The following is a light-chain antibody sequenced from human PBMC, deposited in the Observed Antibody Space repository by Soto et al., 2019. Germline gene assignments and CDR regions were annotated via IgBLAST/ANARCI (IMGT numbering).Light chain of an antibody. CDR1: QSVSSN. J-gene: IGKJ1*01. CDR3: QQYNNWPPLT. Sequence: EIVMTQSPATLSVSPGERATLSCRASQSVSSNLAWYQQKPGQAPRLLIYGASIRATGIPARFSGSGSGTEFTLTISSLQSEDFAVYYCQQYNNWPPLTLGQGTKVEIK. V-gene: IGKV3D-15*01. CDR2: GAS.